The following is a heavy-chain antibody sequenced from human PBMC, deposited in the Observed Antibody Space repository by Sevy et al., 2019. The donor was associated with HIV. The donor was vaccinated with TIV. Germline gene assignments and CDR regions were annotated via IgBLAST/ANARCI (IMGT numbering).Heavy chain of an antibody. J-gene: IGHJ3*02. Sequence: SETLSLTCTVSGGSISTYYWSWVRQPAGKGLEWIGRIYTSGYTNYNPSLNSRVTMSIDTSKNQFSLKLSSVTAAETALYYCARTVAPAIRGAFDIWGQGTMVTVSS. CDR3: ARTVAPAIRGAFDI. V-gene: IGHV4-4*07. CDR1: GGSISTYY. CDR2: IYTSGYT. D-gene: IGHD2-21*02.